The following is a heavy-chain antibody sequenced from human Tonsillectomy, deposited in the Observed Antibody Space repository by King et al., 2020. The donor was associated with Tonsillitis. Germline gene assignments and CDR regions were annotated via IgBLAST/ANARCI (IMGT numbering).Heavy chain of an antibody. CDR2: IIPNSGDT. Sequence: HVQLVQSGAEVKKPGASVKVSCKASGYTFTGYYIHWVRQAPGQGLEWMGWIIPNSGDTNYAQKFQGRVTVTRDTSISTAYMELSRLRSDDTAVYYCARGWINWTSRYFDYWGQGTLVTVSS. V-gene: IGHV1-2*02. CDR1: GYTFTGYY. D-gene: IGHD1-20*01. J-gene: IGHJ4*02. CDR3: ARGWINWTSRYFDY.